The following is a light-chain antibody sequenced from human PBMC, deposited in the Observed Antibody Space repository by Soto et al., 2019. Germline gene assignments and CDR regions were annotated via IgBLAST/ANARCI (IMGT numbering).Light chain of an antibody. V-gene: IGLV2-8*01. J-gene: IGLJ3*02. CDR3: TSYAGSDIWV. CDR2: EVS. Sequence: QSALTQPPSASGSPGQSVTISCTGTSSDVGAYNYVSWDQQYPGKAPKLMIYEVSKRPSGVPDRFSGSKSGKTASLTVSGLKPEDEADYYCTSYAGSDIWVFGGGTKLTVL. CDR1: SSDVGAYNY.